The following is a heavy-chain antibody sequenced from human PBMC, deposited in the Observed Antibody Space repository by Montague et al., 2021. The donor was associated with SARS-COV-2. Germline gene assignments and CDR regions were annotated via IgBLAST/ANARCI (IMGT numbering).Heavy chain of an antibody. CDR3: ARGPPDEIFGGSPDS. Sequence: SVKVSCKASGYTFTTYDINWVRQATGQGLEWLGWMKPNSGHTGYAPKFQDRVTMTRDTSMDTAYMELSGLRFEDTAVYYCARGPPDEIFGGSPDSWGQGTLVTVSS. CDR1: GYTFTTYD. CDR2: MKPNSGHT. D-gene: IGHD3-3*01. J-gene: IGHJ4*02. V-gene: IGHV1-8*01.